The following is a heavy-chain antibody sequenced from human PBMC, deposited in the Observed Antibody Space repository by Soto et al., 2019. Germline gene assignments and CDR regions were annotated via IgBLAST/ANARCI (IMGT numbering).Heavy chain of an antibody. J-gene: IGHJ5*02. CDR1: GGSISSYY. Sequence: SETLSLTCTVSGGSISSYYWSWIRQPPGKGLEWIGYIYYSGSTNYNPSLKSRVTISVDTSKNQFSLKLSSVTAADTAVYYCASLYCSSTSCYAGSISPFDPWGQGTLVTVSS. CDR2: IYYSGST. V-gene: IGHV4-59*08. CDR3: ASLYCSSTSCYAGSISPFDP. D-gene: IGHD2-2*01.